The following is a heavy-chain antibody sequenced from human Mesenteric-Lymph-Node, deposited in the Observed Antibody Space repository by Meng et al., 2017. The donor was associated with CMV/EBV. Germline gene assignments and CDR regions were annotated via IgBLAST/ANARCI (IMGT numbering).Heavy chain of an antibody. CDR1: GGTLSSYA. D-gene: IGHD3-16*01. CDR3: ARDGGSHHGTDY. J-gene: IGHJ4*02. V-gene: IGHV1-69*05. CDR2: IIPIFGAA. Sequence: SVKVSCKASGGTLSSYAISWVRQAPGQGLEWMGGIIPIFGAANYAQKFQGRVTITTDESTSTAYMELSSLRSEDTAVYYCARDGGSHHGTDYWGQGTLVTVSS.